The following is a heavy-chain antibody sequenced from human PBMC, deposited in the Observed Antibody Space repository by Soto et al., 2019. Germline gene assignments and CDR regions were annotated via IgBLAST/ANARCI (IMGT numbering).Heavy chain of an antibody. D-gene: IGHD5-12*01. J-gene: IGHJ4*02. Sequence: SETLSLTCAVSGGSISSGGYSWSWIRQPPGKGLEWIGYIYHSGSTYYNPSLKSRVTISVDRSKNQFSLKLSSVTAADTAVYYWARGGDGYNYVIDYWGQGTLVTVSS. CDR3: ARGGDGYNYVIDY. V-gene: IGHV4-30-2*01. CDR2: IYHSGST. CDR1: GGSISSGGYS.